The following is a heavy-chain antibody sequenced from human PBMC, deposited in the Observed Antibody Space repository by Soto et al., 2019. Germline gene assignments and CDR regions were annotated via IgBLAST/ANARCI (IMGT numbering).Heavy chain of an antibody. CDR3: ARDQPGYSYGYGLGY. CDR2: ISSSSSYI. J-gene: IGHJ4*02. CDR1: GFPFISYS. Sequence: EVQLVESGGGLVKPGGPRRPSLAASGFPFISYSRNWARKAPGKGLEWVSSISSSSSYIYYADSVKGRFTISRDNAKNSLYLQMNSLRAEDTAVYYCARDQPGYSYGYGLGYWGQGTLVTVSS. V-gene: IGHV3-21*01. D-gene: IGHD5-18*01.